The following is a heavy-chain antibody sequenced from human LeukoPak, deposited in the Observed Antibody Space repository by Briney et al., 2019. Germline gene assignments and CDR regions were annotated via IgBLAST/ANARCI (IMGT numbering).Heavy chain of an antibody. V-gene: IGHV3-11*01. CDR2: ISNRGDTI. Sequence: GGFLRLSCAASGFTFSDYYMSWIRQAPGKGLEWVSYISNRGDTIYYADSVKGRFTISRDNAKNSLYLQMNSLRAEDTAMYYCARPTYYYDSSGPQEYWGQGTLVTVSS. D-gene: IGHD3-22*01. J-gene: IGHJ4*02. CDR3: ARPTYYYDSSGPQEY. CDR1: GFTFSDYY.